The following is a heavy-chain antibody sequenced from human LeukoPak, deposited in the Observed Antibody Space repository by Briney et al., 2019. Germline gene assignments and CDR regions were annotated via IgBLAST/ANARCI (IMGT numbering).Heavy chain of an antibody. V-gene: IGHV3-30*18. D-gene: IGHD3-22*01. J-gene: IGHJ4*02. CDR2: ISYDGSNK. Sequence: GGSLRLSCAASGFTFSSYGMHWVRQAPGKGLEWVAVISYDGSNKYYADSVKGRFTISRDNSKNTLYLQMNSLRAEDTAVYYCAKGGYYDSSGYSSYFDYWGQGTLVTVSS. CDR1: GFTFSSYG. CDR3: AKGGYYDSSGYSSYFDY.